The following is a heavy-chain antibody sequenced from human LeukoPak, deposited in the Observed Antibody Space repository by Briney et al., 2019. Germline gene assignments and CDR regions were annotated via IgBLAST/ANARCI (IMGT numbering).Heavy chain of an antibody. V-gene: IGHV4-34*01. Sequence: AETLSLTCAAYGWSFSGYYWRWIRQPPGKGLEWIGEINHSGSTNYNPSLKSRVSISADTSKNHSSLNLSSVTAPDTPLYYCARVRRRQLVRSYFDYWGHGTLVTVSS. D-gene: IGHD6-13*01. J-gene: IGHJ4*01. CDR2: INHSGST. CDR3: ARVRRRQLVRSYFDY. CDR1: GWSFSGYY.